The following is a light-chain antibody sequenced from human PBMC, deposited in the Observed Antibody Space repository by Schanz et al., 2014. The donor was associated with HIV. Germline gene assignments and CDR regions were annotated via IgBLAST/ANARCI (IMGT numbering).Light chain of an antibody. CDR1: KLGDKY. CDR2: QDS. CDR3: YSAADDSLV. V-gene: IGLV3-1*01. J-gene: IGLJ2*01. Sequence: SYELTQPPSVSVSPGQTASITCSGDKLGDKYACWYQQKPGQSPVLVIYQDSKRPSGIPERFSGSNSGNTATLTISGTQAMDEADYYCYSAADDSLVFGGGTKLTVL.